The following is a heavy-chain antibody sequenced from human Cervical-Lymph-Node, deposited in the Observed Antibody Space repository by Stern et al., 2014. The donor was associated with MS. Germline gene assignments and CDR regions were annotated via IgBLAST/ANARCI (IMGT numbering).Heavy chain of an antibody. CDR2: ISHDGSKK. Sequence: VQLVESGGGVVQPGRSLRLSCAGSGFTFSTYGMHWVRQAPGTGLGWVALISHDGSKKYYVDSVKGRFTISRDNSKNTMYVHMNSLRDEDTAVYYCAKDRGSGWSLDSGGQGTLVIVSS. CDR1: GFTFSTYG. CDR3: AKDRGSGWSLDS. V-gene: IGHV3-30*18. D-gene: IGHD6-19*01. J-gene: IGHJ4*02.